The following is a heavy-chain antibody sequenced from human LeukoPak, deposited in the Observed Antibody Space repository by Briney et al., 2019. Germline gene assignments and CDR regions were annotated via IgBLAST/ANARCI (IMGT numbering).Heavy chain of an antibody. CDR1: GFTFSSYW. V-gene: IGHV3-74*01. D-gene: IGHD4-17*01. CDR3: ARDTTSPTVTTPRYMDV. J-gene: IGHJ6*03. CDR2: INSDGSST. Sequence: GGSLRLSCAASGFTFSSYWMHWVRQAPGKGLVWVSRINSDGSSTSYAECVKGRFTISRDNAKNTLYLQMNSLRAEDTAVYYCARDTTSPTVTTPRYMDVWGKGTTVTISS.